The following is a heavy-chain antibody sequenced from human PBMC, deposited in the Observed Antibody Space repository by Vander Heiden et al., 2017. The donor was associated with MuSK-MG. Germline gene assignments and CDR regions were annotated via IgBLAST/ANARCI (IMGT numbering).Heavy chain of an antibody. Sequence: QVQPQDTRPRLVHPPETLPLTCGVPGFFISGGYYWGWSRQPPGKGLEWIGGSYHSRSTHYNPSLKSRVTISVDASKNRFSLERSPVPAGDTAVYYCARHSFLSWGESWFDPWGQGTLVTVSS. CDR2: SYHSRST. CDR1: GFFISGGYY. CDR3: ARHSFLSWGESWFDP. J-gene: IGHJ5*02. D-gene: IGHD2-15*01. V-gene: IGHV4-38-2*01.